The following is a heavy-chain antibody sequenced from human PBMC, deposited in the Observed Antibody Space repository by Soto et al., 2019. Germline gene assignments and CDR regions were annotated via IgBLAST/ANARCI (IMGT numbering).Heavy chain of an antibody. CDR1: ELNIYYFC. Sequence: GGSKRHSNASSELNIYYFCVHLIRQKQGKGLEWVSGISWNSGSIGYADSVKGRFTISRDNAKNSLYLQMNSLRAEDTALYYCAKDNIVATTDYFYYYMDVWVKGSTVTGSS. J-gene: IGHJ6*03. D-gene: IGHD5-12*01. CDR3: AKDNIVATTDYFYYYMDV. V-gene: IGHV3-9*01. CDR2: ISWNSGSI.